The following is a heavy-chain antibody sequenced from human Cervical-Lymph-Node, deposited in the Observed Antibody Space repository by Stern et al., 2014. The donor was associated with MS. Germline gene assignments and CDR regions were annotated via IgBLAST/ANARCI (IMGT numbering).Heavy chain of an antibody. Sequence: QVPLQESGPGLVKPSETLSLTCTVSGGSISSYYWSWIRQPPGQGLEWIGCIYYSGSCNYNPSIQSRVTISVDTAKNQFSLKLSSVTAADTAVYYCARGYGGNPIDYWGQGTLVTVSS. CDR1: GGSISSYY. J-gene: IGHJ4*02. CDR2: IYYSGSC. CDR3: ARGYGGNPIDY. V-gene: IGHV4-59*01. D-gene: IGHD4-23*01.